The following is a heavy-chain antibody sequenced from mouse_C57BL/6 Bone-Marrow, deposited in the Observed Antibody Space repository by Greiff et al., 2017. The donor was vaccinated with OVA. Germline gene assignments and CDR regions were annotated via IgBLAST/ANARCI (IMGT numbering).Heavy chain of an antibody. Sequence: VKLMESGAELARPGASVKLSCKASGYTFTSYGISWVKQRTGQGLEWIGEIYPRSGNTYYNEKFKGKATLTADKSSSTAYMELRSLTSEDSAVYFCARGRDDGYYPMDYWGQGTSVTVSS. CDR2: IYPRSGNT. D-gene: IGHD2-3*01. V-gene: IGHV1-81*01. CDR3: ARGRDDGYYPMDY. J-gene: IGHJ4*01. CDR1: GYTFTSYG.